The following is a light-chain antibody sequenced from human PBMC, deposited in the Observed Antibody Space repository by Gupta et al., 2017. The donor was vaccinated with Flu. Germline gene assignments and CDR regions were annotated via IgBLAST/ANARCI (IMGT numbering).Light chain of an antibody. V-gene: IGLV2-11*01. CDR2: DVT. Sequence: QSAPTQPRSVSGSPGQSVTISCTGTSSDVGSSNRVSWYQQRPGKAPKLILYDVTGRPSGVPDRFSGSKSGNTASLSISGLQADDEADDDCSSHAGRVTWLFGTGTTVTV. CDR3: SSHAGRVTWL. CDR1: SSDVGSSNR. J-gene: IGLJ1*01.